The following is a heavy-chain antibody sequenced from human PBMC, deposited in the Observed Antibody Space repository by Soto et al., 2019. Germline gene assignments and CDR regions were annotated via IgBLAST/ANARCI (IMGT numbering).Heavy chain of an antibody. V-gene: IGHV4-59*08. CDR2: IYYSGST. J-gene: IGHJ5*02. CDR1: GCSISSYY. CDR3: ARHPYSYGSGKSRFDP. Sequence: SETLSLTCTVSGCSISSYYWSWIRQPPGKGLEWIGYIYYSGSTNYNPSLKSRVTISVDTSKNQFSLKLTSVTATDTAMYYCARHPYSYGSGKSRFDPWGQGTLVTVSS. D-gene: IGHD3-10*01.